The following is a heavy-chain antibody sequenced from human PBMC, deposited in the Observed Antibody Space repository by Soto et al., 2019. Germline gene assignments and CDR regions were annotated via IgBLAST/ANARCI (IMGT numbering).Heavy chain of an antibody. Sequence: GGSLRLSCAASGFTFISYSINFFRHAAGKWLEWVSSISSSSSYIHYADSVKGRFTISRDNAKNSLYLQMNSLRAEDTAVYYCASIKRLESYYYYGMDVWGQGTTVTVS. V-gene: IGHV3-21*01. CDR1: GFTFISYS. CDR2: ISSSSSYI. J-gene: IGHJ6*02. CDR3: ASIKRLESYYYYGMDV. D-gene: IGHD6-25*01.